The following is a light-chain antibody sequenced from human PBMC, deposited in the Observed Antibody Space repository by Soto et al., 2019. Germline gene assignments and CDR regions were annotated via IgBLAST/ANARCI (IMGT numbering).Light chain of an antibody. J-gene: IGKJ2*01. CDR2: EVS. V-gene: IGKV2-29*01. CDR1: QSLLHITGETF. CDR3: QQYGSSPYT. Sequence: DVVMTQTPLSLSVAPGQPASISCKSSQSLLHITGETFLFWYLQKPGQSPQLLIYEVSTRVSGVPDRFSGSGSGTDFTLEISRLEPEDFAVYYCQQYGSSPYTFGQGTKLEIK.